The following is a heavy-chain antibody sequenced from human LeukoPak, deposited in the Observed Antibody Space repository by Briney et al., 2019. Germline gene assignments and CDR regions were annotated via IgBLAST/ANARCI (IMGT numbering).Heavy chain of an antibody. Sequence: GGSLRLFCAASGFTFNIFAMTWVRQAPGKGLEWVSGIRSSGSNTKYADSVKGRFTISRDNSKNTLYLQMNSLRAEDTAIYYCAKHVADGYSYDAFDLWGQGTMVTVSS. CDR3: AKHVADGYSYDAFDL. J-gene: IGHJ3*01. CDR1: GFTFNIFA. V-gene: IGHV3-23*01. CDR2: IRSSGSNT. D-gene: IGHD5-18*01.